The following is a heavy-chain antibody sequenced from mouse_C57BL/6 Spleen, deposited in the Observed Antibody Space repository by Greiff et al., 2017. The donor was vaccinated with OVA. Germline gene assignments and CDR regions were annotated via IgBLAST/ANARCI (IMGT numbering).Heavy chain of an antibody. Sequence: QVQLQQPGAELVMPGASVKMSCKASGYTFTSYWMHWVKQRPGQGLEWIGELDPSDSYTNYNQKFKGKSTLTVDKSSSTAYMQLSSLTSEDSAVYDCARWGTTVAYAMDYWGQGTSVTVSS. J-gene: IGHJ4*01. CDR3: ARWGTTVAYAMDY. CDR2: LDPSDSYT. D-gene: IGHD1-1*01. V-gene: IGHV1-69*01. CDR1: GYTFTSYW.